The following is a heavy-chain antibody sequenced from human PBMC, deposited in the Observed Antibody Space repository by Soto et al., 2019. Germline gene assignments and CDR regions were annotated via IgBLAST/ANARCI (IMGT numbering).Heavy chain of an antibody. D-gene: IGHD6-19*01. V-gene: IGHV3-23*01. CDR1: GFFFSSYT. CDR3: AKARDQQWVSLPVDY. J-gene: IGHJ4*02. CDR2: FSATSENT. Sequence: EVQLLESGGGLVQPGGSLRLSCVGSGFFFSSYTMTWVRQAPGKGLEWVSSFSATSENTYYADSVRGQFTISRDTSKNTPLLVMHSLTAEATVMYYCAKARDQQWVSLPVDYWGQGILVIFSS.